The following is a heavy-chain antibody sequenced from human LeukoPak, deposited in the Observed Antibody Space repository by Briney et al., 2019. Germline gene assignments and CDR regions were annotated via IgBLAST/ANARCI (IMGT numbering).Heavy chain of an antibody. Sequence: ASVKVSCKASGGTFISYAISWVRQAPGQGLEWMGRIIPILGIANYAQKFQGRVTITADKSTSTAYMELSSLRSEDTAVYYCAVPGIAVAGTDFDYWGQGTLVTVSS. CDR2: IIPILGIA. CDR1: GGTFISYA. J-gene: IGHJ4*02. V-gene: IGHV1-69*04. CDR3: AVPGIAVAGTDFDY. D-gene: IGHD6-19*01.